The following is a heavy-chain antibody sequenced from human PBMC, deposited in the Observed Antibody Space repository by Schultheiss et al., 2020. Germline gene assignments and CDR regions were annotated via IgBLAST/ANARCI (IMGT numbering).Heavy chain of an antibody. CDR3: AREDSSSSWYYGMDV. V-gene: IGHV1-69*13. D-gene: IGHD6-6*01. Sequence: PVKVSCKASGGTFSSYAISWVRQAPGQGLEWMGGIIPIFGTANYAQKFQGRVTITADESTSTAYMELSSLRSEDTAVYYCAREDSSSSWYYGMDVWGQGTTVNVYS. J-gene: IGHJ6*02. CDR1: GGTFSSYA. CDR2: IIPIFGTA.